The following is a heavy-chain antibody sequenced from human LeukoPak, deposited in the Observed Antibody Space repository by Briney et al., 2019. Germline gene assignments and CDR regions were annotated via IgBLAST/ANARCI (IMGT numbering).Heavy chain of an antibody. Sequence: SVKVSCKASGYAFTGYYMHWVRQAPGQGLEWMGWINPNSGGTNYAQKFQGRVTMTRDTSISTAYMELSRHRSDATAVYYCSRDLLCFGEFLNGMDAWGQGTTVTVSS. CDR1: GYAFTGYY. J-gene: IGHJ6*02. V-gene: IGHV1-2*02. CDR2: INPNSGGT. CDR3: SRDLLCFGEFLNGMDA. D-gene: IGHD3-10*01.